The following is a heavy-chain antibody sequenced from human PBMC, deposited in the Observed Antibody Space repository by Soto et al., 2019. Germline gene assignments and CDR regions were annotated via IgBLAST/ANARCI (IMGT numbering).Heavy chain of an antibody. Sequence: EVQLLESGGGLVQPGGSLRLSCAASGFTFSNYGMSWVRQAPGKGLEWVSVMSGSGDDAYYADSVKGRFTISRDNSKNTLYLQMNSLRAEDTAVYFCARARLVGLTTWDYFDYWGQGTLVTVSS. D-gene: IGHD1-1*01. V-gene: IGHV3-23*01. CDR1: GFTFSNYG. CDR2: MSGSGDDA. J-gene: IGHJ4*02. CDR3: ARARLVGLTTWDYFDY.